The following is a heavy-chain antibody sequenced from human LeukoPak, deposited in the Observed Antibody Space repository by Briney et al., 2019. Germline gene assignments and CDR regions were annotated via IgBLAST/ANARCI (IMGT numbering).Heavy chain of an antibody. CDR3: ARVGSGCFDY. Sequence: KPSETLSLTCTVSGGSISSYYWSWIRQPPGKGLEWIGYIYYSGNTNCNPSLKNRVTISIDTSKNQFSLKLSSVTAADTAVYYCARVGSGCFDYWGQGTRVTVSS. CDR1: GGSISSYY. V-gene: IGHV4-59*01. CDR2: IYYSGNT. D-gene: IGHD1-26*01. J-gene: IGHJ4*02.